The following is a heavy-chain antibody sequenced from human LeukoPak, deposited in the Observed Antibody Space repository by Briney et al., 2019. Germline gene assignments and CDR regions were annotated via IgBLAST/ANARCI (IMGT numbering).Heavy chain of an antibody. J-gene: IGHJ4*02. CDR2: NDGGGVT. D-gene: IGHD1-1*01. CDR1: GFTVSTDY. Sequence: GGSLRLSCAASGFTVSTDYMSWVRQAPGKGLVWVSVNDGGGVTYYADSVKGRFTISRDSSKNTLNLQMNSLRADDTGVYYCARGAVQLERGLFDYWGRGTLVTVSS. V-gene: IGHV3-66*01. CDR3: ARGAVQLERGLFDY.